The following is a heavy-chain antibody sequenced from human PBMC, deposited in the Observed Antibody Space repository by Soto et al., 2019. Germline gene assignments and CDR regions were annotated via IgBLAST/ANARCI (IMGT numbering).Heavy chain of an antibody. CDR2: IYYSGST. J-gene: IGHJ4*02. D-gene: IGHD6-13*01. Sequence: QVQLQESGPGLVKPSETLSLTCTVSGGSISSYYWSWIRQPPGKGLEWIGYIYYSGSTNYNPSLKRRVTISVDTSKNQLSLKLSSVTAADTAVYYCARHGPIAAAGTVFDYWGQGTLVTVSS. CDR3: ARHGPIAAAGTVFDY. V-gene: IGHV4-59*08. CDR1: GGSISSYY.